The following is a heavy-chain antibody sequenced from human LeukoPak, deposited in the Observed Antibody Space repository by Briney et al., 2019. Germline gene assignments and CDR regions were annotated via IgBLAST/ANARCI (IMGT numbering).Heavy chain of an antibody. CDR2: IIPIFGTA. V-gene: IGHV1-69*01. J-gene: IGHJ4*02. CDR3: ARVVISRDYYDSSMFLVD. CDR1: GGTFSSYA. D-gene: IGHD3-22*01. Sequence: SVKVSCKASGGTFSSYAISWVRQAPGQGLEWMGGIIPIFGTANYAQKFQGRVTITADESTSTAYMELSSLRSEDTAVYYCARVVISRDYYDSSMFLVDWGQGTLVTVSS.